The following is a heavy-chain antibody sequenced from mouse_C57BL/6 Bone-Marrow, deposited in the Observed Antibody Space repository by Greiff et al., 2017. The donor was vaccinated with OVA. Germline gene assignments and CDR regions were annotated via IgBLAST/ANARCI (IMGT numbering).Heavy chain of an antibody. J-gene: IGHJ3*01. D-gene: IGHD4-1*01. CDR1: GYTFTDYE. V-gene: IGHV1-15*01. Sequence: VKLQESGAELVRPGASVTLSCKASGYTFTDYEMHWVKQTPVHGLEWIGAIDPETGGTAYNQKFKGKAILTADKSSSTAYMELRSLTSEDSAVYYCTSGGTWEFAYWGQGTLVTVSA. CDR3: TSGGTWEFAY. CDR2: IDPETGGT.